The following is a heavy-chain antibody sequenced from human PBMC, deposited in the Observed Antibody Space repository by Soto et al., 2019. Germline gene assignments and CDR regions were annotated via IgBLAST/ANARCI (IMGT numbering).Heavy chain of an antibody. Sequence: PSETLSLTCAVYGGSFSGYYWSWIRQPPGKGLEWIGEINHSGSTNYNPSLKSRVTISVDTSKNQFSLKLSSVTAADTAVYYCARGSQIRDYSKMWPYYYYYGEDVWGQGTTVTVSS. CDR2: INHSGST. CDR3: ARGSQIRDYSKMWPYYYYYGEDV. V-gene: IGHV4-34*01. CDR1: GGSFSGYY. D-gene: IGHD4-4*01. J-gene: IGHJ6*02.